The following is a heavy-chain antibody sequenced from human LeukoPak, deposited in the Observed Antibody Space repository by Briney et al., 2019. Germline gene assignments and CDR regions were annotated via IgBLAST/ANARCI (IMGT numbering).Heavy chain of an antibody. J-gene: IGHJ6*02. V-gene: IGHV1-18*01. CDR3: ARDDDSSGYYYYYYGMDV. CDR1: VYTFTSYG. CDR2: ISAYNGNT. Sequence: GASVKVSCKASVYTFTSYGISWVRQARGQGLEWMGWISAYNGNTNYEQKLQGRVTMTTDTSTSTAYMELRSLRSDDTAVYYCARDDDSSGYYYYYYGMDVWGQGTTVTVSS. D-gene: IGHD3-22*01.